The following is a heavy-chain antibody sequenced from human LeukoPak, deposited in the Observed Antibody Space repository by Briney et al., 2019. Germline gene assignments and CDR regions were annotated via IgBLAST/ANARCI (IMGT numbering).Heavy chain of an antibody. CDR3: AKGWSSIANPGDWFDP. Sequence: GGSLRLSCGASGFTFNKAWMSWVRQTPGKGLEWVSSISGSGGSTYYADSVKGRFTISSDNSKNTLYLQMNSLRAEDTAVYYCAKGWSSIANPGDWFDPWGQGTLVTVSS. CDR2: ISGSGGST. CDR1: GFTFNKAW. D-gene: IGHD6-6*01. V-gene: IGHV3-23*01. J-gene: IGHJ5*02.